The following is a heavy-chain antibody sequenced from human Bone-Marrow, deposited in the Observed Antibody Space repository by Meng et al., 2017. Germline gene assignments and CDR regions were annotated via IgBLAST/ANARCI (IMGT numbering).Heavy chain of an antibody. CDR3: ARDRAAAGIYDY. Sequence: EVTLVESGGGLVKPGGSLRLSCAASGFTFSSYSMNWVRQAPGKGLEWVSSISSSSSYIYYADSVKGRFTISRDNAKNSLYLQMNSLRAEDTAVYYCARDRAAAGIYDYWGQGTLVTVSS. D-gene: IGHD6-13*01. V-gene: IGHV3-21*01. CDR1: GFTFSSYS. J-gene: IGHJ4*02. CDR2: ISSSSSYI.